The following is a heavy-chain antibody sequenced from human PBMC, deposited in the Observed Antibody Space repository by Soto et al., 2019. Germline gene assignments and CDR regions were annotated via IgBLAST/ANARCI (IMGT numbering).Heavy chain of an antibody. CDR2: ISSSSSTI. V-gene: IGHV3-48*02. D-gene: IGHD4-17*01. J-gene: IGHJ4*02. CDR1: GFTFSSYS. CDR3: ARDLPKRTKRTTVVTPTPDY. Sequence: GGSLRLSCAASGFTFSSYSMNWVRQAPGKGLEWVSYISSSSSTIYYADSVKGRFTISRDNAKNSLYLQMNSLRDEDTAVYYCARDLPKRTKRTTVVTPTPDYWGQGTLVAVSS.